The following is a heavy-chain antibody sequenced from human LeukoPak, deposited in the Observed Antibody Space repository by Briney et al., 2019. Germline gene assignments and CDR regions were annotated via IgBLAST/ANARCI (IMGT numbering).Heavy chain of an antibody. Sequence: PSETLSLTCTVSGGSITSTSYYWGWIRQPPGKGLEWIGSIYYSGSTYYDPSLKSGVTISVDTSKNQFSLQLNSVTPEDTAVYYCAREVELERCFDYWGQGTLVTVSS. J-gene: IGHJ4*02. V-gene: IGHV4-39*02. D-gene: IGHD1-1*01. CDR3: AREVELERCFDY. CDR1: GGSITSTSYY. CDR2: IYYSGST.